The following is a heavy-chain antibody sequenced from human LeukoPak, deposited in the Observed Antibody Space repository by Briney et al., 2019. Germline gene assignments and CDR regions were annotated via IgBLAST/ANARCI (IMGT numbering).Heavy chain of an antibody. CDR2: IYYSGST. CDR1: GGSISSSSYY. V-gene: IGHV4-39*07. D-gene: IGHD3-22*01. Sequence: SETLSLTCTVSGGSISSSSYYWGWIRQPPGKGLEWIGSIYYSGSTYYNPSLKSRVTISVDTSKNQFSLKLSSVAAADTAVYYCARKDITMIVADYWGQGTLVTVSS. CDR3: ARKDITMIVADY. J-gene: IGHJ4*02.